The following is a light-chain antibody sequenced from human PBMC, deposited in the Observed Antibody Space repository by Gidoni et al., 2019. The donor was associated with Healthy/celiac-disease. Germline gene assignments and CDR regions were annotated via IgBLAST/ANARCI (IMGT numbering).Light chain of an antibody. CDR3: SSSTSTSTPGVV. CDR1: SSDVGGYNY. CDR2: EVS. J-gene: IGLJ2*01. V-gene: IGLV2-14*01. Sequence: QSALTQPAYVSGSPGQSSPLSCTGTSSDVGGYNYVSWYQQLPGKAPNLMIYEVSKRPAGVSTRFSGSKSGNTASLTSSGLQAEDEADYYCSSSTSTSTPGVVCGGGTKLTVL.